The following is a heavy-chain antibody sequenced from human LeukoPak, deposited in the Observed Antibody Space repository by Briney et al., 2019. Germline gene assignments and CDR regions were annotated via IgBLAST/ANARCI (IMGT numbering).Heavy chain of an antibody. CDR1: GFTFSSYA. D-gene: IGHD3-22*01. CDR2: ISGSGGST. Sequence: GGSLRLSCAASGFTFSSYAMSWVRQAPGKGLEWVSAISGSGGSTYYADSVKGRFTISRGNSKNTLYLQMNSLRAEDTAVYYCAKDGDSSGYYYLDYWGQGTLVTVSS. J-gene: IGHJ4*02. CDR3: AKDGDSSGYYYLDY. V-gene: IGHV3-23*01.